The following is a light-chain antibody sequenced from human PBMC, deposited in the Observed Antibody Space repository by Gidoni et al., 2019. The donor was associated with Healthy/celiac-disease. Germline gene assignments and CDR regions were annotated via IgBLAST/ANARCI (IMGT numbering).Light chain of an antibody. Sequence: DIQMTESPPSRSASGGDRVTITCRASQSISSYLNWDQQKPGKAPKPLIYAATSLQSGVPSRFSGSWSGTDFTLTISSLQPEDFATYYCQQSYSTTWTFGQGTRVEIK. V-gene: IGKV1-39*01. CDR2: AAT. CDR3: QQSYSTTWT. CDR1: QSISSY. J-gene: IGKJ1*01.